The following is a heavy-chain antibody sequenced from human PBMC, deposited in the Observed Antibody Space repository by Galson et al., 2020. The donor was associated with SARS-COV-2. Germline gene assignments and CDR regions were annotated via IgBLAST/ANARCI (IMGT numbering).Heavy chain of an antibody. Sequence: GGSLRLSCAASGFNFSASAMHWVRQASGKGLEWVGRIRSKANTYATAYAASVKGRFTLSRDDSKNTAYLQMNSLKTEDTAVYYCTTLIDYWGQGTLVTVFS. CDR3: TTLIDY. V-gene: IGHV3-73*01. CDR1: GFNFSASA. CDR2: IRSKANTYAT. J-gene: IGHJ4*02.